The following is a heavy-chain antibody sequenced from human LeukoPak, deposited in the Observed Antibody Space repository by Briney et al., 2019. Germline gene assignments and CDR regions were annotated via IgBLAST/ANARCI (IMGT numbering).Heavy chain of an antibody. CDR2: ISGSGGST. CDR1: GFTFSIYA. Sequence: GGSLRLSCAASGFTFSIYAMSWVRQAPRKGLEWVAGISGSGGSTSYADSVKGRFTISRDNPKNTLYLEMNSLRAEDTAVYFCAKRGVVIRVILVGFHKEAYYFDSWGQGALVTVSS. D-gene: IGHD3-22*01. CDR3: AKRGVVIRVILVGFHKEAYYFDS. V-gene: IGHV3-23*01. J-gene: IGHJ4*02.